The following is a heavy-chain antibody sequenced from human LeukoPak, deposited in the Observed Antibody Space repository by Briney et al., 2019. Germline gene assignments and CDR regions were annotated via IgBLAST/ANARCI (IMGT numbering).Heavy chain of an antibody. Sequence: GRSLRLSCAASGFTFSSYAMHWVRQAPGKGLEWVAVISYDGSNKYYADSVKGRFTISRDNSKNTLYLQMNSLRAEDTAVYYCARDPLGLEIPMDVWGKGTTVTVSS. J-gene: IGHJ6*03. V-gene: IGHV3-30-3*01. D-gene: IGHD5-24*01. CDR2: ISYDGSNK. CDR1: GFTFSSYA. CDR3: ARDPLGLEIPMDV.